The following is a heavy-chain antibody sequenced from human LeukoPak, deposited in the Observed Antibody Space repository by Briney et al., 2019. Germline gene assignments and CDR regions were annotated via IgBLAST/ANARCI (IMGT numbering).Heavy chain of an antibody. D-gene: IGHD5-24*01. CDR1: GFTFSTYW. CDR2: ISADGSST. V-gene: IGHV3-74*01. J-gene: IGHJ4*02. Sequence: GGSLRLSCAASGFTFSTYWMHWVRQAPGKGLAWVSRISADGSSTTYADSVKGRFTISRDNAKNTLYLQMNSLRAEDTALYYCARDGDDYNYFDWWGQGALVTVSP. CDR3: ARDGDDYNYFDW.